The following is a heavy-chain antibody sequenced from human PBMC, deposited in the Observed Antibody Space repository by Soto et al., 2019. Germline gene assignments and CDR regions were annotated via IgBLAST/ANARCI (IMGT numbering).Heavy chain of an antibody. V-gene: IGHV5-51*01. CDR2: IYPGDSDT. CDR3: ARYRTGIGAFDI. Sequence: PGESLKISCQGSGYSFPNYWIGWVRQMPGKGLEWMGIIYPGDSDTRYSPSFKGQVTISVDKSISTASLQWSSLKASDTAMYYCARYRTGIGAFDIWGQGTMVTVSS. J-gene: IGHJ3*02. D-gene: IGHD6-13*01. CDR1: GYSFPNYW.